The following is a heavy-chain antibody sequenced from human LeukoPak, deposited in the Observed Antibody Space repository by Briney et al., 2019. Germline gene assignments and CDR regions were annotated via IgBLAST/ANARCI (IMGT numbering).Heavy chain of an antibody. CDR1: GFTVSTYA. CDR3: ARYYDGSGSPLDY. V-gene: IGHV3-23*01. J-gene: IGHJ4*02. D-gene: IGHD3-10*01. Sequence: GGSLRLSCAASGFTVSTYAMSWVRQAPGKGLEWVSGISGSGGRTYYADSVKGRFTISRDNSKNTLYLQMNRLRAEDTAVYYCARYYDGSGSPLDYWGQGTLVTVSP. CDR2: ISGSGGRT.